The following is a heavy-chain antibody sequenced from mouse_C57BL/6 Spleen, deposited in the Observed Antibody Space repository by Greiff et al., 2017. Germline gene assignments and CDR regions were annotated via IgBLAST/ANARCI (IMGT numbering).Heavy chain of an antibody. J-gene: IGHJ4*01. CDR3: TRAVVATLYYYAMDY. CDR2: ISSGGDYI. Sequence: EVKLMESGEGLVKPGGSLKLSCAASGFTFSSYAMSWVRQTPEKRLEWVAYISSGGDYIYYADTVKGRFTISRDNARNTLYLQMSSLKSEDTAMYYCTRAVVATLYYYAMDYWGQGTSVTVSS. D-gene: IGHD1-1*01. V-gene: IGHV5-9-1*02. CDR1: GFTFSSYA.